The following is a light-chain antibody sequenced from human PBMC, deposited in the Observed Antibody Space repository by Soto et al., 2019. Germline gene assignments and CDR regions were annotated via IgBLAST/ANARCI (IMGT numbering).Light chain of an antibody. V-gene: IGLV2-14*01. CDR1: SSDVGGYNS. J-gene: IGLJ1*01. CDR2: EVS. Sequence: QSALTQPASVSGSPGQSITISCTGTSSDVGGYNSVSWYQQHPGKAPELMIYEVSNRPSGVSNRFSGSKSGNTASLTISGLQAEDEADYYCSSYTSSSTLYVFGTGTKVTVL. CDR3: SSYTSSSTLYV.